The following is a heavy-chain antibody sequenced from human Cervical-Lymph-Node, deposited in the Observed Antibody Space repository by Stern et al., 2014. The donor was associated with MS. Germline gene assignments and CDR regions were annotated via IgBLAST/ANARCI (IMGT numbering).Heavy chain of an antibody. CDR2: INPNSGGT. V-gene: IGHV1-2*04. CDR1: GYTFTGYY. Sequence: DQLVESGAAVKKPGASVKVSCKASGYTFTGYYMHWVRQAPGPGLEWMGWINPNSGGTNYAQKFQGWVNMTRDTSISTAYMELSRLRSDDTAVYYCARDRAMVTFYYGMDVWGQGTTVTVSS. CDR3: ARDRAMVTFYYGMDV. J-gene: IGHJ6*02. D-gene: IGHD5-18*01.